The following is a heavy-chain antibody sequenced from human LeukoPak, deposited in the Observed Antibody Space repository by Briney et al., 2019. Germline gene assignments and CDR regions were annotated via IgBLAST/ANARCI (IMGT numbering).Heavy chain of an antibody. CDR3: ARGWLKWNYCRFDP. J-gene: IGHJ5*02. Sequence: ASVKVSCKASGYTFNNYYIHRVRQAPGQGLEWMGIINPSGGGTTYARKFQGRVTMTRDMSTNTVYMELSSLTSGDTAVYYCARGWLKWNYCRFDPWGQGTLVTVSS. V-gene: IGHV1-46*02. CDR2: INPSGGGT. CDR1: GYTFNNYY. D-gene: IGHD1-7*01.